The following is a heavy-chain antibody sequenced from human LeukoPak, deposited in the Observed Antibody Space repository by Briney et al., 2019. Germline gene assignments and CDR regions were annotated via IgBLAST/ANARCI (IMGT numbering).Heavy chain of an antibody. J-gene: IGHJ4*02. D-gene: IGHD3-22*01. CDR3: ARETYYYDSSGYYPDY. V-gene: IGHV4-31*03. CDR2: IYYSGST. Sequence: SQTLSLTCTVSGGSISSGGYYWSWIRQHPGKGLEWIGYIYYSGSTYYNPSLKSRVTISVDTSKNQFSLKLSSVTAADTAVYYCARETYYYDSSGYYPDYWGQGTLVTVSS. CDR1: GGSISSGGYY.